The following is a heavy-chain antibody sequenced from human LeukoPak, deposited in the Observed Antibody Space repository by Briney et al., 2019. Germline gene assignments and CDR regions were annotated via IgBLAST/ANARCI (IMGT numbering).Heavy chain of an antibody. D-gene: IGHD3-9*01. CDR2: ISGSGSGI. V-gene: IGHV3-11*01. CDR1: GFTFSDSY. CDR3: SRDPRLADY. J-gene: IGHJ4*02. Sequence: PGGSLRLSRAASGFTFSDSYMTWIRQAPGKGLEWLSYISGSGSGINYADSVKGRFTISRDNTMNSLCLQMNSLRVEDTAVYYCSRDPRLADYWGQGTLVTVSS.